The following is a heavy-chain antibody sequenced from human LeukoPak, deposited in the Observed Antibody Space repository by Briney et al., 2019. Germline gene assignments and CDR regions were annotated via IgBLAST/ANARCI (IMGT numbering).Heavy chain of an antibody. CDR1: GGSFSSYY. J-gene: IGHJ5*02. V-gene: IGHV4-34*01. D-gene: IGHD1-1*01. Sequence: SETLSLTCAVYGGSFSSYYWSWIRQPPGKGLEWIGEINHSGSTNYNPSLKSRVTISVDTSKNQFSLKLSSVTAADTAVYYCARGLVQQENWFDPWGQGTLVTVSS. CDR2: INHSGST. CDR3: ARGLVQQENWFDP.